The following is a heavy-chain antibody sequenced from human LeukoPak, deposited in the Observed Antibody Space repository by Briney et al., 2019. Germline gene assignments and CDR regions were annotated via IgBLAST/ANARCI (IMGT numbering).Heavy chain of an antibody. CDR3: AGDDFWSGYYRGYFDY. CDR1: GFTFSDYY. V-gene: IGHV3-11*06. Sequence: GGSLRLSCAASGFTFSDYYMSWIRQAPGKGLEWVSYISSRSSYTNYAESVKGRFTISRDNAKNSLYLQMNSLRAEDTAVYYCAGDDFWSGYYRGYFDYWAREPWSPSPQ. D-gene: IGHD3-3*01. CDR2: ISSRSSYT. J-gene: IGHJ4*02.